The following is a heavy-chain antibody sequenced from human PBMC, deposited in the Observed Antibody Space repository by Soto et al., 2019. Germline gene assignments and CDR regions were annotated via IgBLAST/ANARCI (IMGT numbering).Heavy chain of an antibody. CDR1: GYTFFSFW. CDR3: ARRYCSRADCYSDS. J-gene: IGHJ4*02. D-gene: IGHD2-2*01. CDR2: IDPGDSSA. Sequence: GESLKISCHGSGYTFFSFWIVWVRQVPGKGLEWVGRIDPGDSSATYSPTFQGHVTISADRSTRSAYLQWRSLRASDTAIYFCARRYCSRADCYSDSWGQESLVTVSS. V-gene: IGHV5-10-1*01.